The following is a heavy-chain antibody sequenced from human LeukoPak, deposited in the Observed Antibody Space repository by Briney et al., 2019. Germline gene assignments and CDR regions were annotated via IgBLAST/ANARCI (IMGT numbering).Heavy chain of an antibody. CDR1: GFTFSSYG. Sequence: GGSLRLSCAASGFTFSSYGMHWVRQAPGKGLEWVAFLRYDGSNKYYADSVKGRFTISRDNSKNTLYLQMNSLRAEDTAVYYCARDGYSGYDYGSYFDYWGQGTLVTVSS. V-gene: IGHV3-30*02. CDR2: LRYDGSNK. J-gene: IGHJ4*02. D-gene: IGHD5-12*01. CDR3: ARDGYSGYDYGSYFDY.